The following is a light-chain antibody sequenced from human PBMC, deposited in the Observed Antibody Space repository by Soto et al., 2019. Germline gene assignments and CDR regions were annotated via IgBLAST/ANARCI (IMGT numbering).Light chain of an antibody. Sequence: DIQMTQSPSSLSASVGGRVTITCRASQSISSYLNWYQQKPGKAPKLLIYAASSLQSGVPSRFSGSGSGTDFTLTISSLKPEDFETYYCQQSYSTPRTFGQGTKVDIK. V-gene: IGKV1-39*01. CDR3: QQSYSTPRT. J-gene: IGKJ1*01. CDR2: AAS. CDR1: QSISSY.